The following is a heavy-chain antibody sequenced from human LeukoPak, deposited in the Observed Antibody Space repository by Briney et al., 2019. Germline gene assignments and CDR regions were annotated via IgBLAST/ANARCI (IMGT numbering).Heavy chain of an antibody. D-gene: IGHD2-15*01. Sequence: SETLSLTCTVSGASISNVDFYWTWIRQAPGKGLEWIGYIYNSGSTHFNPSLKSRVTMSDDTSKNQFSLRLSSVTAADTAVYYCAAEEIVIIPTATNSYFDTWGQGILVTVAS. V-gene: IGHV4-30-4*08. CDR2: IYNSGST. CDR1: GASISNVDFY. J-gene: IGHJ4*02. CDR3: AAEEIVIIPTATNSYFDT.